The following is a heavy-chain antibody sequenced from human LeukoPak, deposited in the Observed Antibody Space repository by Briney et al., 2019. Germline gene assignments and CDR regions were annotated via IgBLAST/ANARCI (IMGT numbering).Heavy chain of an antibody. CDR2: IYHSGST. Sequence: SETLSLTCAVSGGSISSGGYSWSWIRQPPGKGLEWIGYIYHSGSTYYNPSLKSRVTISVGRSKNQFSLKLSSVTAADTAVYYCARGGPDGGNFDYWGQGTLVTVSS. D-gene: IGHD2-15*01. V-gene: IGHV4-30-2*01. J-gene: IGHJ4*02. CDR1: GGSISSGGYS. CDR3: ARGGPDGGNFDY.